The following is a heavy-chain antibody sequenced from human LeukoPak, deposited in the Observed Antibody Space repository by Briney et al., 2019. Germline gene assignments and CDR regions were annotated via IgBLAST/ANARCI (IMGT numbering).Heavy chain of an antibody. D-gene: IGHD6-6*01. CDR3: AKGRGVGYSRSGADY. V-gene: IGHV3-23*01. J-gene: IGHJ4*02. CDR2: ISGSGGST. CDR1: GFTFSDYA. Sequence: GGSLRLSCAASGFTFSDYAMSWVRQAPGKGLEWVSAISGSGGSTYYADSVKGQFTISRDNSKNTLFLQMNSLRAEDTAVYYCAKGRGVGYSRSGADYWGQGTLVTVSS.